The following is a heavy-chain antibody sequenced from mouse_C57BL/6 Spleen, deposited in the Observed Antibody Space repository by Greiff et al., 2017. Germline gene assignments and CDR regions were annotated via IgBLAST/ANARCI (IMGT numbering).Heavy chain of an antibody. Sequence: QVQLQQSGPGLVQPSQSLSITCTVSGFSLTSYGVHWVRQSPGKGLEWLGVIWSGGSTDYNAAFISRLSISKDNSKSQVFFKMNSRQADDTAMYYCARIPLITTVVAPYAMDYWGQGTSVTVSS. D-gene: IGHD1-1*01. J-gene: IGHJ4*01. CDR1: GFSLTSYG. V-gene: IGHV2-2*01. CDR3: ARIPLITTVVAPYAMDY. CDR2: IWSGGST.